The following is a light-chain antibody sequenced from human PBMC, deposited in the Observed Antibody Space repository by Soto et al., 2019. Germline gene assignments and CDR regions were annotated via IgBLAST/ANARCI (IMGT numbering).Light chain of an antibody. CDR1: QSVSSTY. CDR2: AAS. Sequence: EIVLTQSPCTRSFSPGERATLSCRASQSVSSTYLAWYQQKPGQAPRLLIYAASSRATGVPDRFSGSGSGTDFTLTISRLEPEDFAVYYCQKYAMSRWKFGQGTKVDIK. CDR3: QKYAMSRWK. J-gene: IGKJ1*01. V-gene: IGKV3-20*01.